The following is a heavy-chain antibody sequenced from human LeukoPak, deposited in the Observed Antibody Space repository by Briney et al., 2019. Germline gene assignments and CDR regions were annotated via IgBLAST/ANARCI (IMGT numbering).Heavy chain of an antibody. D-gene: IGHD1-26*01. CDR2: ISYDGSNK. CDR1: GFXFSSYA. Sequence: SLRLSCAASGFXFSSYAMHXVRQAPGKGLEWVAVISYDGSNKYYADSVKGRFTISRDNSKNTLYLQMNSLRAEDTAVYYCARASEWELFGEFDYWGQGTLVTVSS. V-gene: IGHV3-30*04. CDR3: ARASEWELFGEFDY. J-gene: IGHJ4*02.